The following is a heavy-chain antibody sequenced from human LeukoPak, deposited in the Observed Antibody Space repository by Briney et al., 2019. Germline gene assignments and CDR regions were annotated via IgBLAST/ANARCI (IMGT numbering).Heavy chain of an antibody. CDR3: ARLQSYGILLDDY. CDR1: GVSISSSY. CDR2: IYYTGST. J-gene: IGHJ4*02. D-gene: IGHD4-17*01. Sequence: PSETLSPTCTVSGVSISSSYWSWIRQPPGKGLEWIGYIYYTGSTTYNPSLQSRITMSVDTSKSQFSLKLNSVTAADTAVYYCARLQSYGILLDDYWGQGILVTVSS. V-gene: IGHV4-59*01.